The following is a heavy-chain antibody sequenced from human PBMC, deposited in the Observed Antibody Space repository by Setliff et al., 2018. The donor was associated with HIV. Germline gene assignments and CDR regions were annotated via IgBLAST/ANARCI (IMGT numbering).Heavy chain of an antibody. CDR3: ARVSGDGAGYFDY. CDR2: ISSDGSDK. CDR1: GFAFRNYI. J-gene: IGHJ4*02. V-gene: IGHV3-30*07. D-gene: IGHD5-12*01. Sequence: GGSLRLSCAASGFAFRNYIFHWVRQAPGKGLEWVAIISSDGSDKNYADSVKGRFTISRDNAKNSLYLQMNSLRAEDTAVYYCARVSGDGAGYFDYWGQGTLVTVSS.